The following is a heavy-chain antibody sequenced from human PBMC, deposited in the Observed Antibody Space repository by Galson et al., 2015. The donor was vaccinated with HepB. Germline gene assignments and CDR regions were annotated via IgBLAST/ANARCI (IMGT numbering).Heavy chain of an antibody. J-gene: IGHJ4*02. CDR3: AKEGIMVSNNPYQLHF. Sequence: SLRLSCAASGFTFSSYSMNRVRQAPGKGLEWISSITSNGGRTFYTNSVKGRFTISRDNSRNTVVLQLSSLRPEDTAVYYCAKEGIMVSNNPYQLHFWGQGTLVSVSP. CDR2: ITSNGGRT. CDR1: GFTFSSYS. V-gene: IGHV3-23*01. D-gene: IGHD2-8*01.